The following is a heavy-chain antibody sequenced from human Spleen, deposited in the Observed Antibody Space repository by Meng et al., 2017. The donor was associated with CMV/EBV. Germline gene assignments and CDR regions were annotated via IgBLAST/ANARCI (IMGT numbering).Heavy chain of an antibody. CDR2: IYSSGGT. V-gene: IGHV4-30-4*08. CDR1: SISSGNYY. Sequence: SISSGNYYWTWIRQPPAKGLEWIGYIYSSGGTYYNPSLKSRVTISVDTSKNQFSLKLSSVTAADTAVYYCARDFLVVPAARGLGLDYWGQGTLVTVSS. D-gene: IGHD2-2*01. CDR3: ARDFLVVPAARGLGLDY. J-gene: IGHJ4*02.